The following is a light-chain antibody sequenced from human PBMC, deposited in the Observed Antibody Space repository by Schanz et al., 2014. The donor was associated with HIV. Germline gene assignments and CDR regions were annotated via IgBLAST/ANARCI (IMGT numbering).Light chain of an antibody. J-gene: IGKJ1*01. CDR3: QKYGYAPWT. CDR2: GAS. Sequence: EIVLTQSPGTLSLSPGERATLSCRASQSIGNNYLAWYQQKPGQAPRLLIYGASSRATGIPDRFSGSGSGTDFTLTISRLEPEDFAVYYCQKYGYAPWTFGQGTKVEIK. CDR1: QSIGNNY. V-gene: IGKV3-20*01.